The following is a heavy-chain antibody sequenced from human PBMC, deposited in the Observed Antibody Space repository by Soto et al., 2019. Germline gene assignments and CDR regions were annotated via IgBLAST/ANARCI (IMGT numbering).Heavy chain of an antibody. CDR1: GGSFSGYF. D-gene: IGHD3-3*02. J-gene: IGHJ6*02. Sequence: QVQLQQWGAGLLKPSETLSLTCAAYGGSFSGYFWSWIRQPPGKGLEWIGEINHSGSTKYNPSLKSRVTISLDTSKNQFSLKVYSVTAADTAVYYCARDISGYYYGMDVWGQGTTVTVS. V-gene: IGHV4-34*01. CDR2: INHSGST. CDR3: ARDISGYYYGMDV.